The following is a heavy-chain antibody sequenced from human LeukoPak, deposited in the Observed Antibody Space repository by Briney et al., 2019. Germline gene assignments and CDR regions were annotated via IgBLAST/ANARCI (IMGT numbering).Heavy chain of an antibody. Sequence: SETLSLTCTVSGGSISSGSYYWSWIRQPAGKGLEWIGRIYTSGSTNYNPSLKSRVTISVDTSKNQFSLKLSSVTAADTAVYYCARDGGALLRFFVFDYWGQGTLVTVSS. J-gene: IGHJ4*02. CDR3: ARDGGALLRFFVFDY. CDR1: GGSISSGSYY. V-gene: IGHV4-61*02. CDR2: IYTSGST. D-gene: IGHD3-3*01.